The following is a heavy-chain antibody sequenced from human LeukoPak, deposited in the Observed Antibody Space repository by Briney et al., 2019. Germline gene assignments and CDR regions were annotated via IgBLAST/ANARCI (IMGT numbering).Heavy chain of an antibody. J-gene: IGHJ4*02. Sequence: PGGSLRLSCAASGFTFNTYVMHWVRQAPGKGLEWVAVILHDGINKYYADSVRGRFTISRDNAKNSLYLQMNSLRAEDTAVYYCARDLLLYDPSDYWGQGALVTVSS. D-gene: IGHD3-16*01. V-gene: IGHV3-30*12. CDR1: GFTFNTYV. CDR3: ARDLLLYDPSDY. CDR2: ILHDGINK.